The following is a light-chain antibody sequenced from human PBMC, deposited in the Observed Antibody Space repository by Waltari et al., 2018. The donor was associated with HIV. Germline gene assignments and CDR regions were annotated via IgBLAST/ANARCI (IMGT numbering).Light chain of an antibody. CDR2: DNN. V-gene: IGLV1-51*01. J-gene: IGLJ3*02. Sequence: QSVLTQPPSLSAAPGQKVTTSCSVIRSNIRKNFVSWYQQRPGTAPKLLLYDNNKRPSGIPDRFSGSKSGTTATLGITGLQTGDEADYYCGTWDSSLSVWVFGGGTNLTVL. CDR1: RSNIRKNF. CDR3: GTWDSSLSVWV.